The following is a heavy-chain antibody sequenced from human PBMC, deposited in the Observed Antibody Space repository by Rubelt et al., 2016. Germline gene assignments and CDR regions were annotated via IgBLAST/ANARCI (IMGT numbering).Heavy chain of an antibody. Sequence: VEFGGGLAQPGGSLRLSCAASGFTFSSYGMSWVRQAPGEGPEWVSSISGGAHASYYGESVKGRFTISSDNSKNRLFLQLNSLIAEDTAIYYCAKIGKLAWFGELSAWGQGTLVTVSS. J-gene: IGHJ5*02. CDR1: GFTFSSYG. CDR3: AKIGKLAWFGELSA. D-gene: IGHD3-10*01. CDR2: ISGGAHAS. V-gene: IGHV3-23*04.